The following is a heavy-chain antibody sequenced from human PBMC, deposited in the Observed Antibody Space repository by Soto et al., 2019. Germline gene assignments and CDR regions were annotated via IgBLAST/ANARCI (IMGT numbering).Heavy chain of an antibody. D-gene: IGHD6-13*01. Sequence: PGGSLRLSCAASGFTFSSYTMNWVRQAPGKGLEWVSSISSSGDYTYYADSMKGRVTISRDNAKNSLYLRETSLRAEDTAFYYCARETGYTTTWTNWFDPWGQGTLVAVSS. J-gene: IGHJ5*02. CDR2: ISSSGDYT. CDR1: GFTFSSYT. CDR3: ARETGYTTTWTNWFDP. V-gene: IGHV3-21*01.